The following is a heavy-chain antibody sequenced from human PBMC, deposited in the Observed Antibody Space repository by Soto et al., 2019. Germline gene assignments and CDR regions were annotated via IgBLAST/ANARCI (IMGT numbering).Heavy chain of an antibody. CDR3: ARDSGINYYDSSGYYY. D-gene: IGHD3-22*01. CDR2: IYYSGST. Sequence: SETLSLTCTVSGGSISSGGYYWSWIRQHPGKGLEWIGYIYYSGSTYYNPSLKSRVTISVDTSKNQFSLKLSSVTAADTAVYYCARDSGINYYDSSGYYYWGQGTLVTVSS. J-gene: IGHJ4*02. V-gene: IGHV4-31*03. CDR1: GGSISSGGYY.